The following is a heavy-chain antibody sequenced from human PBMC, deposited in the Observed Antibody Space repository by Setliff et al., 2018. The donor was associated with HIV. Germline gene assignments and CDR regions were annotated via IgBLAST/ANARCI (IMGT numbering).Heavy chain of an antibody. CDR1: GGSFSSYH. D-gene: IGHD3-16*02. CDR3: ARATYDYVWGSYRLKADGFDP. CDR2: VDQSGGT. V-gene: IGHV4-34*01. J-gene: IGHJ5*02. Sequence: ASETLSLTCTVYGGSFSSYHWTWIRQPPGKGLECVGDVDQSGGTNYNPSLRSRVTISVGTSKNQFSLKLSSVTAADTAVYYCARATYDYVWGSYRLKADGFDPWGQGTLVTVSS.